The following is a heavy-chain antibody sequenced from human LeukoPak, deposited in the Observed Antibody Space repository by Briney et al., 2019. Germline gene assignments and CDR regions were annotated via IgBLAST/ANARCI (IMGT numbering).Heavy chain of an antibody. V-gene: IGHV5-51*01. CDR1: GYSFTSYW. D-gene: IGHD2-15*01. Sequence: GESLKISCQGSGYSFTSYWIGWVRPLPGKGLEWMGIIYPGDSDTRYSPSFQGQVTISADKSISTAYLQWSSLKASDTAMYYCARHTGRCSGGSCYGVYWGQGTLVTVSS. CDR2: IYPGDSDT. J-gene: IGHJ4*02. CDR3: ARHTGRCSGGSCYGVY.